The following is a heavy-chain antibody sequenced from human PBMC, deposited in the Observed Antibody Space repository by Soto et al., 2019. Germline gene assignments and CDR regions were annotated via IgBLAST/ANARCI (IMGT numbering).Heavy chain of an antibody. Sequence: QVQLVQSGTEVKKPWAPVKVSCKAVGYTLSSYSISWVRQAPGQGLEWMGWISVYNGDTHYAQQFQGRVTMTTDTSRGTAYMELRSLRSADTAVYYCARGVLWFPGDNYYYMDVWGKGTTVTVSS. CDR1: GYTLSSYS. CDR3: ARGVLWFPGDNYYYMDV. D-gene: IGHD3-10*01. V-gene: IGHV1-18*01. CDR2: ISVYNGDT. J-gene: IGHJ6*03.